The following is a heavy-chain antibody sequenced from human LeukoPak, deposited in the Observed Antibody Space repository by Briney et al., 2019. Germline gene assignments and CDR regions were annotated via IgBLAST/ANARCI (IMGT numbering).Heavy chain of an antibody. J-gene: IGHJ4*02. D-gene: IGHD2-8*01. Sequence: ASVKVSCKASGYTFTGYYIHWVRQAPGQGLELMGWINPNSGGTYYAQTFQARVTMTRDTSISTAYMELSRLRSDDTALYYCARTASCGTNSYSYFDYWGQGTLVTVSS. CDR1: GYTFTGYY. V-gene: IGHV1-2*02. CDR3: ARTASCGTNSYSYFDY. CDR2: INPNSGGT.